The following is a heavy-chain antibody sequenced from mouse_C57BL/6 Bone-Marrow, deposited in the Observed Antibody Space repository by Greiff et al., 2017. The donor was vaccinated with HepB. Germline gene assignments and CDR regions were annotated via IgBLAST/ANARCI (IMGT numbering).Heavy chain of an antibody. Sequence: QVHVKQPGAELVKPGASVKVSCKASGYTFTSYWMHWVKQRPGQGLEWIGRIHPSDSDTNYNQKFKGKATLTVDKSSSTAYMQLSSLTSEDSAVYYCAIAITTGGYFDVWGTGTTVTVSS. D-gene: IGHD1-1*01. CDR3: AIAITTGGYFDV. CDR2: IHPSDSDT. CDR1: GYTFTSYW. J-gene: IGHJ1*03. V-gene: IGHV1-74*01.